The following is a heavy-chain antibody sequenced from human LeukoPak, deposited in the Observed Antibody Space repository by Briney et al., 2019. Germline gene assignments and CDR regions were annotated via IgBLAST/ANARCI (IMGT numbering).Heavy chain of an antibody. D-gene: IGHD2-2*01. J-gene: IGHJ4*02. CDR1: GFTFTNYG. CDR2: IIASNGYT. Sequence: ASVKLSCKTSGFTFTNYGVSWVRQAPGQGLEWMGWIIASNGYTSYAQKFRDRVTITRDTATSTAYMDLKSLKSDDTALYYCARNGCCSSSSCLFDYWGQGTLVTVSS. CDR3: ARNGCCSSSSCLFDY. V-gene: IGHV1-18*01.